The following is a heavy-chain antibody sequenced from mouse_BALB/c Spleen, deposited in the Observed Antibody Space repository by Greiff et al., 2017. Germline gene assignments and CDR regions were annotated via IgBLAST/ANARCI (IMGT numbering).Heavy chain of an antibody. CDR1: GYSFTGYF. CDR3: ARSKYYGSSLPFDD. D-gene: IGHD1-1*01. J-gene: IGHJ2*01. Sequence: VQLQQSGPELVKPGASVKISCKASGYSFTGYFMNWVMQSHGKSLEWIGRINPYNGDTFYNQKFKGKATLTVDKSSSTAHMELRSLASEDSAVYYCARSKYYGSSLPFDDWGQGTTLTVSS. V-gene: IGHV1-20*02. CDR2: INPYNGDT.